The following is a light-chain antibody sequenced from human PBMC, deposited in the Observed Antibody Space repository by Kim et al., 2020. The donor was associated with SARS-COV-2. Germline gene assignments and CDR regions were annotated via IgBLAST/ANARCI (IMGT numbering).Light chain of an antibody. CDR3: QQYYSTTRT. V-gene: IGKV4-1*01. CDR2: WAS. CDR1: QSVLYSSNNKNY. Sequence: DIVMTQSPDSLAVSLGERATINCKSSQSVLYSSNNKNYLTWYQQKPGQPPKLLIYWASTRESGVPDRLSGSGSGTDFTLTISSLQAEDVAVYYCQQYYSTTRTFGQGTKVDIK. J-gene: IGKJ1*01.